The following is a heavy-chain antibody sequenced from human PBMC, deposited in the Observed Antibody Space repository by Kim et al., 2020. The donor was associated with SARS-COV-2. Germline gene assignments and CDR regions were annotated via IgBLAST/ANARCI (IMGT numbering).Heavy chain of an antibody. CDR3: ARAALVAAAGIDYYYGMDV. Sequence: SETLSLTCTVSGGSISSGSYYWSWIRQPAGKGLEWIGRIYTSGSTNYNPSLKSRVTISVDTSKNQFSLKLSSVTAADTAVYYCARAALVAAAGIDYYYGMDVWGQGTTVTVSS. CDR1: GGSISSGSYY. D-gene: IGHD6-13*01. J-gene: IGHJ6*02. V-gene: IGHV4-61*02. CDR2: IYTSGST.